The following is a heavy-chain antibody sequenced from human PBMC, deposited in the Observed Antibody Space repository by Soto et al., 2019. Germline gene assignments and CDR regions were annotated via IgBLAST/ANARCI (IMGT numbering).Heavy chain of an antibody. Sequence: QVQLVESGGGVVQPGRSLRRSCAASGFTFSSYGMHWVRQAPGEGLEWVAVISYDGSNKYYADSVKGRFTISRDNSKNTLYLQMNSLRAEDTAVYYCPKDCSGGSCVDYWGQGTLVTVSS. CDR1: GFTFSSYG. V-gene: IGHV3-30*18. J-gene: IGHJ4*02. CDR2: ISYDGSNK. CDR3: PKDCSGGSCVDY. D-gene: IGHD2-15*01.